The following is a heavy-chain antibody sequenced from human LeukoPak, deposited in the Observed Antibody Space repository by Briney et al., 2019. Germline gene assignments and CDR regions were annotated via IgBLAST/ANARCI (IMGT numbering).Heavy chain of an antibody. Sequence: SETLSLTCTVSGGSISSYYWSWIRQPPGKGLEWIGYIYYSGSTNYNPSLKSRVTISVDTSKNQFSLKLSSVTAADTAVYYCARVALYNWNDVAWLDPWGQGTLVTVSS. J-gene: IGHJ5*02. D-gene: IGHD1-1*01. V-gene: IGHV4-59*01. CDR2: IYYSGST. CDR1: GGSISSYY. CDR3: ARVALYNWNDVAWLDP.